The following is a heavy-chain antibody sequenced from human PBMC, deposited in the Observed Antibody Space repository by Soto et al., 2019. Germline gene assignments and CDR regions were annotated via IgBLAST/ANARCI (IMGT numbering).Heavy chain of an antibody. CDR1: GGSISGYS. Sequence: QVQLQESGPGLVKPSETLSLTCAVSGGSISGYSWSWIRQPPGKGLEWIGNIHYSGGTNYNPSLKSRVTISLDTSKIQFSLQLTSVTAADTAVYYCVRRTNYGTAWYPDCWGQGTLVTVSS. D-gene: IGHD6-19*01. J-gene: IGHJ4*02. V-gene: IGHV4-59*08. CDR2: IHYSGGT. CDR3: VRRTNYGTAWYPDC.